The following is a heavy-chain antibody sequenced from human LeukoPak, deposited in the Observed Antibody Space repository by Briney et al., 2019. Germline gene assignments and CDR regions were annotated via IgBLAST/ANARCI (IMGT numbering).Heavy chain of an antibody. CDR2: TASSSST. Sequence: PGGSLRLSCAASGFTVSSNYMTWVRQAPGKGLEWISAITASSSSTHDAESVQGCVTISSDNFKTTMYLQMISLRPEDTAIYYCAKLFESGTYNNFFHYWGQGTLVTVSS. D-gene: IGHD3-10*01. CDR1: GFTVSSNY. CDR3: AKLFESGTYNNFFHY. V-gene: IGHV3-53*01. J-gene: IGHJ4*02.